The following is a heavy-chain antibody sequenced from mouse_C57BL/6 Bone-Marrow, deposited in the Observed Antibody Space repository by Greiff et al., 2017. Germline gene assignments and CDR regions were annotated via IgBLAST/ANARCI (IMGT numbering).Heavy chain of an antibody. CDR3: ASGYSSGFAY. CDR2: IEPEDGEA. D-gene: IGHD2-3*01. Sequence: EVQLQQSGPGLVQPGASVTMSCTASGFNFNDYYMHWVKQRPEQGLEWIGRIEPEDGEAKYAPKFPGKAIITADTSAHTAYLQHSTVSSEDTAVYYCASGYSSGFAYWGQGTPVTVSS. J-gene: IGHJ3*01. V-gene: IGHV14-2*01. CDR1: GFNFNDYY.